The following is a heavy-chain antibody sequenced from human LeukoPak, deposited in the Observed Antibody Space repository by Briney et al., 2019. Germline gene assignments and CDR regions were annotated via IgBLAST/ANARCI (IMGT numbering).Heavy chain of an antibody. J-gene: IGHJ4*02. Sequence: SETLSLTCTVSGGSISSYYWSWIRQPPGKGLEWIGYIYYSGTTNYNPSLKSRVTISVDTSKNQFSLKLSSVTAADTAVYYCARYSYDSSGYYFDYWGQGTLVTVSS. CDR3: ARYSYDSSGYYFDY. V-gene: IGHV4-59*08. CDR2: IYYSGTT. D-gene: IGHD3-22*01. CDR1: GGSISSYY.